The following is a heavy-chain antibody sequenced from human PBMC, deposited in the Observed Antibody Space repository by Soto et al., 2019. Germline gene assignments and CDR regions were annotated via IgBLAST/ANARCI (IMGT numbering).Heavy chain of an antibody. CDR3: AINYYDSSGYLY. Sequence: QVQLVLSGAEVKKPGASVKVSCKTSGHTLINYYMHWVRQAPGQGLDWLGKIDPSGNGTSYAERFQGRITLTSDTSTKTVYVELSSLRSEDTAIYYCAINYYDSSGYLYWGQGTLVTVSS. CDR2: IDPSGNGT. D-gene: IGHD3-22*01. J-gene: IGHJ4*02. CDR1: GHTLINYY. V-gene: IGHV1-46*01.